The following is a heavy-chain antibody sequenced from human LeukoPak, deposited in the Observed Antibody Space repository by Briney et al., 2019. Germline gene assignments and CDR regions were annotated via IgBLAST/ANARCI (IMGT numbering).Heavy chain of an antibody. V-gene: IGHV3-48*01. Sequence: GGSLRLSCAASGFTFSSYSMNWVRQAPGKGLEWVSYISSSSTIYYADSVKGRFTISRDNAKNSLYLQMNSLRAEDTAVYYCARGLTLGHYVYYWGQGTLVTVSS. J-gene: IGHJ4*02. CDR3: ARGLTLGHYVYY. D-gene: IGHD4-17*01. CDR1: GFTFSSYS. CDR2: ISSSSTI.